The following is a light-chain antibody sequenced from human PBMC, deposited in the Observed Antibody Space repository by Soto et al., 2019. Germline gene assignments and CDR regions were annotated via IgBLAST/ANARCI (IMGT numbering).Light chain of an antibody. CDR1: QGISSY. V-gene: IGKV1-27*01. J-gene: IGKJ1*01. Sequence: DIQMTQSPSSLSASVGDRVTITCRASQGISSYLAWYQQKPGKVPKVLIYAASTLHSGVPSRFSGSGSGTEFTLTISNVQPVDVATYYCQTYYSAPETFGQGTKVEIK. CDR2: AAS. CDR3: QTYYSAPET.